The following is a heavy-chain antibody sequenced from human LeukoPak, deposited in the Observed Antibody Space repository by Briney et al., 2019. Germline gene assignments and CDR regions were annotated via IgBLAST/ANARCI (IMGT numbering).Heavy chain of an antibody. CDR1: GCSITGYY. V-gene: IGHV4-59*01. J-gene: IGHJ5*02. CDR3: ARRKGRFDG. D-gene: IGHD1-14*01. Sequence: SETLSLTCTVSGCSITGYYWSWVQQPPGKGLEWIGYIYTSGSTSYNPSLKSPVTISVDTSKNQFSLKMNSVTAADTAVYYCARRKGRFDGWGQGTLVTVSS. CDR2: IYTSGST.